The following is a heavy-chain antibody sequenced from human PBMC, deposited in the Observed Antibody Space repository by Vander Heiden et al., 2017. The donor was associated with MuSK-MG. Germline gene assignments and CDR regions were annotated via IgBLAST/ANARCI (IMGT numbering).Heavy chain of an antibody. CDR3: ARDLVLVDTPGDDFDY. CDR2: IRNDGAYT. J-gene: IGHJ4*02. D-gene: IGHD2-15*01. V-gene: IGHV3-74*01. CDR1: GFIFSSYW. Sequence: EVQLVESGGGLVQPGGSLRLSCAASGFIFSSYWMHWVRQVPGKGLGWVSRIRNDGAYTSYADSVRGRFTISRDNAKNTLYLQMNSLRAEDTALYYCARDLVLVDTPGDDFDYWGQGTLVTVSS.